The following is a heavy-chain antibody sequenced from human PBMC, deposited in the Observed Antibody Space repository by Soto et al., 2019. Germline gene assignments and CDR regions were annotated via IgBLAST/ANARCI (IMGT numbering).Heavy chain of an antibody. V-gene: IGHV3-23*01. CDR3: AKGAGNYYGSGRDY. Sequence: GESLKISCAASGFTFSSYAMSWVRQAPGKGLEWVSAISGSGGSTYYADSVKGRFTISRDNSKNTLYLQMNSLRAEVNAVYYCAKGAGNYYGSGRDYWGQGTLVTVSS. D-gene: IGHD3-10*01. CDR2: ISGSGGST. J-gene: IGHJ4*02. CDR1: GFTFSSYA.